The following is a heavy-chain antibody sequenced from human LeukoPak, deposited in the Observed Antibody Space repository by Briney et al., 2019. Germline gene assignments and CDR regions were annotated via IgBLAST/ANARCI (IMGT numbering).Heavy chain of an antibody. CDR1: GYSISSGYY. Sequence: SETLSLTCTVSGYSISSGYYWGWIRQPPGKGLEWSGSIYHSVSTYYNPSLKSRVTISVDTSKNQFSLKLSSVTAADTAVYYCARVGGIAAAGTPLYYYYYMDVWGKGTTVTVSS. D-gene: IGHD6-13*01. CDR3: ARVGGIAAAGTPLYYYYYMDV. J-gene: IGHJ6*03. CDR2: IYHSVST. V-gene: IGHV4-38-2*02.